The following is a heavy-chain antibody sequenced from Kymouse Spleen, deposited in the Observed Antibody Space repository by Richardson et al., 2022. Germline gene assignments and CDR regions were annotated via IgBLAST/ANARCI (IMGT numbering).Heavy chain of an antibody. J-gene: IGHJ4*02. Sequence: QVQLQQWGAGLLKPSETLSLTCAVYGGSFSGYYWSWIRQPPGKGLEWIGEINHSGSTNYNPSLKSRVTISVDTSKNQFSLKLSSVTAADTAVYYCARGGYGDYVPFDYWGQGTLVTVSS. CDR2: INHSGST. D-gene: IGHD4-17*01. V-gene: IGHV4-34*01. CDR3: ARGGYGDYVPFDY. CDR1: GGSFSGYY.